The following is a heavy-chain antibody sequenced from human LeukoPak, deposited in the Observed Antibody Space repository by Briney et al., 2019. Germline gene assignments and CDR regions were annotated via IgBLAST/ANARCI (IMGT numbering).Heavy chain of an antibody. J-gene: IGHJ4*02. D-gene: IGHD5-18*01. CDR3: ARRTDTRGYRRFDC. CDR2: INHSGST. Sequence: PSETLSLTCAVYGGSFRGYYWSWIRQPPGKGLEWIGEINHSGSTNYNPSLKSRVTISVHTSKNQFSLKLSSVTAADTAVYYCARRTDTRGYRRFDCWGQGTLVTVSS. V-gene: IGHV4-34*01. CDR1: GGSFRGYY.